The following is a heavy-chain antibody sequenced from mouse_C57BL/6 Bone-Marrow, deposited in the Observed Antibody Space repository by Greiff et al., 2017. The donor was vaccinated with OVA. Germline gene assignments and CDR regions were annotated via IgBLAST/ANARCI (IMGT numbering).Heavy chain of an antibody. Sequence: QVQLQQPGAELVKPGASVKMSCKASGYTFTSYWITWVKQRPGQGLEWIGDIYPGSGSTNYNEKFKSKATLTVETSSSTAYMQLSNLTSEDSAVYYCARRKFITTVVATSYYAMDYWGQGTSVTVSS. CDR1: GYTFTSYW. V-gene: IGHV1-55*01. CDR2: IYPGSGST. D-gene: IGHD1-1*01. CDR3: ARRKFITTVVATSYYAMDY. J-gene: IGHJ4*01.